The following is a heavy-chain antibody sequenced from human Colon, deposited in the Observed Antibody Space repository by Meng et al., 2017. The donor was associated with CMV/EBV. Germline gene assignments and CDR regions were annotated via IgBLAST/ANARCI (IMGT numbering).Heavy chain of an antibody. J-gene: IGHJ3*01. D-gene: IGHD3-22*01. CDR3: ARANPRPDPHYYESSGYVV. Sequence: GESLKISCAASGFMFSSYSMNWVRQAPGKGLEWVSSISRDSSYTFYADSVKGRFTISRDHARDSLYLQMSSLRDEDTAVYYCARANPRPDPHYYESSGYVVWGQGTMVTVSS. CDR2: ISRDSSYT. CDR1: GFMFSSYS. V-gene: IGHV3-21*03.